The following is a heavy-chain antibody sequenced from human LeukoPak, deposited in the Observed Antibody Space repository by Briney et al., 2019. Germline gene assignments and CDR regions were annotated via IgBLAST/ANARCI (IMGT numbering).Heavy chain of an antibody. CDR3: ARDASSGWYWDY. V-gene: IGHV1-18*01. Sequence: ASVKVSCKASGYTFTSYGISWVRQAPGQGLEWMGWISAYNGNTNYAQKLQGRVTMTTDTSTSTAYMELRSLRSDDTAAYYCARDASSGWYWDYWGQGTLVTVSS. CDR1: GYTFTSYG. D-gene: IGHD6-19*01. J-gene: IGHJ4*02. CDR2: ISAYNGNT.